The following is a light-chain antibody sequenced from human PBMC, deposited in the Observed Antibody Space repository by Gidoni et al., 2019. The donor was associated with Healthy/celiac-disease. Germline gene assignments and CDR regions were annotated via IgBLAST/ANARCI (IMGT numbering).Light chain of an antibody. CDR1: NIGSKS. CDR3: QVWDSSSDHYV. V-gene: IGLV3-21*02. CDR2: DDS. Sequence: SYVLTQPPSVSVAPGQTARITWWGNNIGSKSVHWYQQKPGQAPVLVVYDDSDRPSGLPERFSGSNSGNTATLTISRVEAGDEADYYCQVWDSSSDHYVFGTGTKVTVL. J-gene: IGLJ1*01.